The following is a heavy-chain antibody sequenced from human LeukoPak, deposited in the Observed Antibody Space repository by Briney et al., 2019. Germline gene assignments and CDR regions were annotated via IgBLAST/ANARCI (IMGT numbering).Heavy chain of an antibody. D-gene: IGHD3-10*01. V-gene: IGHV1-18*01. CDR2: ITAYNGNT. CDR3: ARLSFRLLWFGELESAFDI. J-gene: IGHJ3*02. CDR1: GYTFTSYS. Sequence: ASVKVSCKASGYTFTSYSITWVRQAPGQGLEWMGWITAYNGNTNYAQKLQDRVTITTDTSTSTAYMELRSLRSDDTAVYYCARLSFRLLWFGELESAFDIWGQGTMVTVSS.